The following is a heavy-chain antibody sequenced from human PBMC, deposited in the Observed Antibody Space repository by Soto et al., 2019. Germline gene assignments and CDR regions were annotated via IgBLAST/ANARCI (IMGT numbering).Heavy chain of an antibody. D-gene: IGHD3-10*01. Sequence: QVQLVQSGAEVKKPGSSVKVSCKASGGTFSSYTISWVRQAPGQGLEWMGRIIPILGIANYAQTFQGRVTITSDKSTRTAYMELSSMRSEDTAVYYCAREEYYYGSGAFFDSWGQGTLVTVSS. CDR3: AREEYYYGSGAFFDS. CDR1: GGTFSSYT. CDR2: IIPILGIA. V-gene: IGHV1-69*08. J-gene: IGHJ4*02.